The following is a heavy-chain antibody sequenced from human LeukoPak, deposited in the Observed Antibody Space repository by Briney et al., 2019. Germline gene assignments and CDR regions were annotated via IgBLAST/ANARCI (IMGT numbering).Heavy chain of an antibody. CDR1: GYTFTSYD. CDR3: ARNYYDSSGYYD. Sequence: GASVKVSCKASGYTFTSYDINWVRQATGQGLEWIGWMNPNSGNTGYAQKFQGRVTITRNTSISTAYMELSSLRSEDTAVYYCARNYYDSSGYYDWGQGTLVTVSS. D-gene: IGHD3-22*01. V-gene: IGHV1-8*03. J-gene: IGHJ4*02. CDR2: MNPNSGNT.